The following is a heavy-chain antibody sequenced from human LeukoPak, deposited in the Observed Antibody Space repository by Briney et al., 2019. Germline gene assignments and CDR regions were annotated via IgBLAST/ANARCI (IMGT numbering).Heavy chain of an antibody. V-gene: IGHV5-51*01. CDR1: GYSFTSYW. D-gene: IGHD4-11*01. J-gene: IGHJ6*03. Sequence: GESLKISCKGSGYSFTSYWIGWVRQMPGKGLEWMGIIYPGDSDTRYSPSFQGQVTISADKSISTAYLQWSSLKAADTAMYYCARTPYSNYYYYYMAVWGKGTTVTVSS. CDR3: ARTPYSNYYYYYMAV. CDR2: IYPGDSDT.